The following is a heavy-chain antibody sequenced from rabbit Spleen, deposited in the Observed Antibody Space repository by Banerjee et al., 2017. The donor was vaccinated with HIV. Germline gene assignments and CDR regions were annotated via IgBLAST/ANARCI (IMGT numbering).Heavy chain of an antibody. Sequence: QEQLVESGGGLVKPEGSLTLTCKASGVSFSGDSYMCWVRQAPGKGLEWIACIDAVSSDFTYFASWAKGRFTISKTSSTTVTLQMTSLTAANTATYFCARDTSSSFSSYGMDLWGPGTLVTVS. CDR2: IDAVSSDFT. D-gene: IGHD1-1*01. V-gene: IGHV1S45*01. CDR1: GVSFSGDSY. J-gene: IGHJ6*01. CDR3: ARDTSSSFSSYGMDL.